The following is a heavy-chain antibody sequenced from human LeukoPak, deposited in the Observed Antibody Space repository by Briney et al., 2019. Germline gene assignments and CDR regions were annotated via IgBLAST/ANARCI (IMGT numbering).Heavy chain of an antibody. V-gene: IGHV3-48*01. D-gene: IGHD3-16*01. CDR3: ARGARLSGMDV. CDR2: ISSSSSTI. J-gene: IGHJ6*02. CDR1: GFTFSSYS. Sequence: GGSLRLSCAASGFTFSSYSMNWVRQAPGKGLEWVSYISSSSSTIYYADSVKGRFTISRDNAKNSLYLQMNSLRAEDTAVYYCARGARLSGMDVWGQGTTVTVSS.